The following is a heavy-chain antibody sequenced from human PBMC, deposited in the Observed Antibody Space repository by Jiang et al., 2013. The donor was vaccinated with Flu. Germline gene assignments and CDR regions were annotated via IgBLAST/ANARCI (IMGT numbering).Heavy chain of an antibody. D-gene: IGHD6-13*01. CDR1: GGTFSSYA. J-gene: IGHJ5*02. CDR3: ARGTGYSSSSNWFDP. CDR2: IIPILGIA. V-gene: IGHV1-69*04. Sequence: GAEVKKPGSSVKVSCKASGGTFSSYAISWVRQAPGQGLEWMGRIIPILGIANYAQKFQGRVTITADKSTSTAYMELSSLRSEDTAVYYCARGTGYSSSSNWFDPGAREPWSP.